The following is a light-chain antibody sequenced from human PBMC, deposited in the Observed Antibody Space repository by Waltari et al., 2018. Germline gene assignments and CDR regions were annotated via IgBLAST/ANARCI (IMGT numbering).Light chain of an antibody. CDR1: QTISTN. CDR3: EQHNSYPYS. Sequence: DIQMTPSPSSLSASVVDRVTITCRASQTISTNLAWYQQKTGKVPKVLIYAASSLDTEVPRRISGSGSGTEYTLNNSSLQPEDFANYYCEQHNSYPYSFGQGTKVEIK. J-gene: IGKJ2*03. CDR2: AAS. V-gene: IGKV1-17*03.